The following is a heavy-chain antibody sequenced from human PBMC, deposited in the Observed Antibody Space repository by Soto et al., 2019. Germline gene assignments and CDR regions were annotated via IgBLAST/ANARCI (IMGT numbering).Heavy chain of an antibody. J-gene: IGHJ5*02. V-gene: IGHV4-39*01. Sequence: SETLSLTCSASGGSITSSSHFWGWVRQPPGKGLEWIGTIYFTGNTYYTPSLKSRLTMAIDTSKNEFSLRLNSVTAADTAVYYCAGQTFTIAAASYGRSNWFDPWGPGTLVTVSS. D-gene: IGHD6-25*01. CDR1: GGSITSSSHF. CDR2: IYFTGNT. CDR3: AGQTFTIAAASYGRSNWFDP.